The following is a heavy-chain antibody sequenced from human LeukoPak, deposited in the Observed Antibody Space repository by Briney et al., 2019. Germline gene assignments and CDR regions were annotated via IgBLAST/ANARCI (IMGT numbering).Heavy chain of an antibody. Sequence: ASVKVSCKASGYTFTGYYMHWVRQAPGQGLEWMGWINPNSGGTNYAQKFQGRVTMTRDTSISTAYMELSRLRSDDTAVYYCARGRHDILTGPNYYFDYRGQGTLVTVS. J-gene: IGHJ4*02. CDR1: GYTFTGYY. V-gene: IGHV1-2*02. CDR3: ARGRHDILTGPNYYFDY. D-gene: IGHD3-9*01. CDR2: INPNSGGT.